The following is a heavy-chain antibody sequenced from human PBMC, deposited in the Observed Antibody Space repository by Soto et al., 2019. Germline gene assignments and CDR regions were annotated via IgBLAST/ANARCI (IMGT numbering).Heavy chain of an antibody. J-gene: IGHJ4*02. CDR2: IYYSGST. CDR1: GGSISSSSYY. CDR3: ARHTPAISISDH. D-gene: IGHD2-15*01. Sequence: QLPLQESGPGLVTPSETLSLTCTVSGGSISSSSYYWGWIRQPPGKGLEWIGSIYYSGSTSSTPALQSRVTIAVDTSKNKCSLKLRSVTAADTAVYYCARHTPAISISDHWGQGTLVTVSS. V-gene: IGHV4-39*01.